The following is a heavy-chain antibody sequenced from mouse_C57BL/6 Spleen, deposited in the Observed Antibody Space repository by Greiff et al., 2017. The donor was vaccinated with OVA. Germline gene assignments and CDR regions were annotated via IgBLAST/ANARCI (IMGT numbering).Heavy chain of an antibody. J-gene: IGHJ3*01. CDR1: GYTFTSYW. V-gene: IGHV1-7*01. CDR2: INPSSGYT. CDR3: ARGVYYDYDGFAY. Sequence: VQLQQSGAELAKPGASVKLSCTASGYTFTSYWMHWVKQRPGQGLEWIGYINPSSGYTKYNQKFKDKATLTADKSSSTAYMQLSSLTYEDSAVYYCARGVYYDYDGFAYWGQGTLVTVSA. D-gene: IGHD2-4*01.